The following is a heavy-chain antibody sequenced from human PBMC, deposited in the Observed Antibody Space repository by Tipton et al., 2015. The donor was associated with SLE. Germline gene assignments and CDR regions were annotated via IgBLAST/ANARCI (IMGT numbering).Heavy chain of an antibody. J-gene: IGHJ4*02. Sequence: SLRLSCAASGFTFSSFAMNWVRQAPGEGLEWVSVIYSGGRTYYAASVKGRFTISRDNSKNTLYLQMNSLRAEDTAVYYCAKPSGSYDYWGQGTLVTVSS. CDR1: GFTFSSFA. CDR3: AKPSGSYDY. CDR2: IYSGGRT. V-gene: IGHV3-23*03. D-gene: IGHD1-26*01.